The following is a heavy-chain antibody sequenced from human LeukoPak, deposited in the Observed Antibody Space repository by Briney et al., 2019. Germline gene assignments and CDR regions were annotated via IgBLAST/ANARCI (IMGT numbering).Heavy chain of an antibody. CDR3: AKDFRYYDYVWGSYRLDY. V-gene: IGHV3-30*02. J-gene: IGHJ4*02. Sequence: GGSLILSCAASGFTFSRYGMHWVRQAPGKGLEWVAFIWYDGTEKYYADSVKGRFTISRDNSKNTLYLQMNSLRAEDTAVYYCAKDFRYYDYVWGSYRLDYWGQGTLVTVSS. D-gene: IGHD3-16*02. CDR1: GFTFSRYG. CDR2: IWYDGTEK.